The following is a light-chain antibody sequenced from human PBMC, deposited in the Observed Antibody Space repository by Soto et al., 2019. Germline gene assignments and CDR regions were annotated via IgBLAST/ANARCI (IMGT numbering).Light chain of an antibody. CDR3: QHYSSSPPEFT. J-gene: IGKJ3*01. Sequence: IVLTQSPGTLSLSPGERATLSCRASRSVSSSYLAWYQQRPGQAPRLLIFGASYRATGIPDRFSGSGSGTDFTLTISRLEPEDFAVYYCQHYSSSPPEFTFGPGTKVDSK. CDR1: RSVSSSY. V-gene: IGKV3-20*01. CDR2: GAS.